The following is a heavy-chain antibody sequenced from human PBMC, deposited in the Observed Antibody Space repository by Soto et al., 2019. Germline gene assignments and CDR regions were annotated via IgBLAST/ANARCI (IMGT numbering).Heavy chain of an antibody. CDR3: VRWSGYGDL. CDR1: GFTFSRYG. J-gene: IGHJ4*02. Sequence: LRLSCAASGFTFSRYGMNWLRQAPGKGLEWVASISSSTSYVYYADSVKGRFSTSRDNAKNILYLEMHNLRADDTAIYYCVRWSGYGDLWGQGTRVTVSS. D-gene: IGHD4-17*01. V-gene: IGHV3-21*04. CDR2: ISSSTSYV.